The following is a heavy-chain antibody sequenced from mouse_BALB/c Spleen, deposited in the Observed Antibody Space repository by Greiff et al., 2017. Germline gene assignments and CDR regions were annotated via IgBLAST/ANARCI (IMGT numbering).Heavy chain of an antibody. CDR1: GFTFNTYA. CDR2: IRSKSNNYAT. CDR3: VRHDVIYYGNGAWFAY. Sequence: EVKLVESGGGLVQPKGSLKLSCAASGFTFNTYAMNWVRPAPGKGLEWVARIRSKSNNYATYYADSVKDRFTISRDDSQSMLYLQMNNLKTEDTAMYYCVRHDVIYYGNGAWFAYWGQGTLVTVSA. J-gene: IGHJ3*01. V-gene: IGHV10-1*02. D-gene: IGHD2-1*01.